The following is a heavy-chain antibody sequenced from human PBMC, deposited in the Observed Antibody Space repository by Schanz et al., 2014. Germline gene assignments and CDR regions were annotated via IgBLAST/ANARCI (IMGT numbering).Heavy chain of an antibody. CDR1: GYNFNRHD. Sequence: QVQLVQSGPEVKKPGASVRLSCKASGYNFNRHDISWVRQAPGVGPEWMGRINPNTGGTQYAQKFQGRVTMTTAKSISTVYMELSRLRSDDTAVYYCARVRSEDYGGMDVWGQGTTVTVSS. V-gene: IGHV1-2*06. CDR3: ARVRSEDYGGMDV. CDR2: INPNTGGT. J-gene: IGHJ6*02.